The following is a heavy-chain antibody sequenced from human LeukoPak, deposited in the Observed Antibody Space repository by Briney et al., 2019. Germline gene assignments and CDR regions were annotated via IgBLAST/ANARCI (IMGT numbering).Heavy chain of an antibody. Sequence: GGSLRLSCAASGFTVSSNYMSWVRQAPGTGLEWVSLIYSGGTTYHADSVKGRFTISRDDSKNTLYLQMNNLRAEDTAVYYCVASRKAKLLYYYYMDVWGKGTTVTVSS. D-gene: IGHD1-7*01. J-gene: IGHJ6*03. CDR3: VASRKAKLLYYYYMDV. V-gene: IGHV3-66*01. CDR2: IYSGGTT. CDR1: GFTVSSNY.